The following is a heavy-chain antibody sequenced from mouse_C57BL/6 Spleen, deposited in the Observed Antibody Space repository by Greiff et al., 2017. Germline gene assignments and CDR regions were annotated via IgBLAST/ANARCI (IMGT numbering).Heavy chain of an antibody. CDR2: LWSGGST. D-gene: IGHD2-2*01. V-gene: IGHV2-2*01. J-gene: IGHJ2*01. CDR1: GFSLTSYG. Sequence: VQLVESGPGLVQPSQSLSITCTVSGFSLTSYGVHWVRQSPGKGLEWLGVLWSGGSTDYNAAFISRLSISKDNSKSQVFFKMNSLQADDTAIYYCAKSTMVSYYCDYWGQGTTLTVAS. CDR3: AKSTMVSYYCDY.